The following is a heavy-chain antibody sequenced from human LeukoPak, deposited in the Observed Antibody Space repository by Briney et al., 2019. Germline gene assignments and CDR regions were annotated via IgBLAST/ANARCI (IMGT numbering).Heavy chain of an antibody. Sequence: ASVKVSCKVSGYTLTELSMHWVRQAPGKGLEWTGGFDPEDGETIYAQKFQGRVTMTEDTSTDTAYMELSSLRSEDTAVYYCAKDVDGYNVLDYWGQGTLVTVSS. J-gene: IGHJ4*02. CDR1: GYTLTELS. D-gene: IGHD5-24*01. CDR2: FDPEDGET. CDR3: AKDVDGYNVLDY. V-gene: IGHV1-24*01.